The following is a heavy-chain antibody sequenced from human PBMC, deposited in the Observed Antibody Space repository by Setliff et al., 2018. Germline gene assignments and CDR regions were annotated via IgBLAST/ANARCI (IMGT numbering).Heavy chain of an antibody. D-gene: IGHD2-21*02. Sequence: SDHFIDWVRQAPGKGLEWVGRITNKPYDYTTQYAASVKGRFIISRNGSKNSVNLLMNSLKTEDTAVYYCASFFAYCGGDCHYRYWGQGTLVTVSS. J-gene: IGHJ4*01. CDR2: ITNKPYDYTT. V-gene: IGHV3-72*01. CDR1: SDHF. CDR3: ASFFAYCGGDCHYRY.